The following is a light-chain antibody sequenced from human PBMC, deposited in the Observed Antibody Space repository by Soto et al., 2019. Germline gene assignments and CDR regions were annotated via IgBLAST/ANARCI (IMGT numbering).Light chain of an antibody. V-gene: IGLV1-40*01. CDR1: SSNIGAGYD. J-gene: IGLJ1*01. Sequence: QPVLTQPPSVSGALGQRVTISCTGSSSNIGAGYDVHWYQQLPGTAPKLLIYGHTNRPSGVPDRFSGSRSGTSASLAIPGLQAEDEADYYCQSHDSTLSTYVFGTGTKLTVL. CDR2: GHT. CDR3: QSHDSTLSTYV.